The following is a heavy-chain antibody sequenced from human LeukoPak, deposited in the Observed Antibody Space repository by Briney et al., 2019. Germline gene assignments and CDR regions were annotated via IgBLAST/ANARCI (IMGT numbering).Heavy chain of an antibody. V-gene: IGHV4-59*01. CDR3: AALWFGDPETPHDY. J-gene: IGHJ4*02. CDR1: GGSISSYY. D-gene: IGHD3-10*01. Sequence: SETLSLTCTVSGGSISSYYWSWIRQPPGKGLEWIGYIYYTGSTNYNPSLKSRVTISVDTSKNQFSLKLSSVTAADTAVYYRAALWFGDPETPHDYWGQGTLVTVSS. CDR2: IYYTGST.